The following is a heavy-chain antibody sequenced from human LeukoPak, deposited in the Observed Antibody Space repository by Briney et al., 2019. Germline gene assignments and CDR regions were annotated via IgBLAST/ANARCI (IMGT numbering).Heavy chain of an antibody. V-gene: IGHV4-38-2*02. CDR3: ARDFGSSGYYSVDAFDI. D-gene: IGHD3-22*01. CDR1: GYSISSGYY. CDR2: IYYSGST. J-gene: IGHJ3*02. Sequence: SETLSLTCTVSGYSISSGYYWGWIRQPPGKGLEWIGSIYYSGSTNYNPSLKSRVTISVDTSKNQFSLKLSSVTAADTAVYYCARDFGSSGYYSVDAFDIWGQGTMVTVSS.